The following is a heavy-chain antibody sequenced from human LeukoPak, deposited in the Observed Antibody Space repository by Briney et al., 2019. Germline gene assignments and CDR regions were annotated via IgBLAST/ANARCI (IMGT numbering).Heavy chain of an antibody. CDR3: GGSGYFYYFDY. Sequence: SETLSLTCTVSGGSISSSSYYWGWIRQPPGKGLEWIGSIYYRGNTHYNPSLKSRVTISVDTSKNQFSLKLSSVTAADTAVYYCGGSGYFYYFDYWGRGTLVTVSS. D-gene: IGHD3-22*01. V-gene: IGHV4-39*07. CDR1: GGSISSSSYY. CDR2: IYYRGNT. J-gene: IGHJ4*02.